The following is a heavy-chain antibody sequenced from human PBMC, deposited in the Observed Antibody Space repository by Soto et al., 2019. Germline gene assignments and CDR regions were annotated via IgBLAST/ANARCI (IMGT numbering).Heavy chain of an antibody. J-gene: IGHJ4*02. Sequence: EVQLVQSGGGLVQPGGSLKLSCAASGFTFSGSAMHWVRQASGKGLEWVGRIRSRPNNYATAYAASVKGRFISRDDSKNTAYLQMNRLKTEDTAVYYCTRLYDSGFDYWGQGTLVTVSS. CDR1: GFTFSGSA. D-gene: IGHD3-22*01. CDR3: TRLYDSGFDY. CDR2: IRSRPNNYAT. V-gene: IGHV3-73*02.